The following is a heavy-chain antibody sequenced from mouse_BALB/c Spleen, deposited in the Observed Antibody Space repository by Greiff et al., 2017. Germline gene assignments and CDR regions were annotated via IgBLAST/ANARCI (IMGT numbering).Heavy chain of an antibody. D-gene: IGHD2-4*01. CDR2: IWSGGST. CDR1: GFSLTSYG. V-gene: IGHV2-5-1*01. CDR3: AKYDYSFAY. Sequence: QVQLKESGPSLVQPSQSLSITCTVSGFSLTSYGVHWVRQSPGKGLEWLGVIWSGGSTDYNAAFMSRLSITKDNSKSQVFFIMNSLQADDAAIYYSAKYDYSFAYWGQGTLVTVSA. J-gene: IGHJ3*01.